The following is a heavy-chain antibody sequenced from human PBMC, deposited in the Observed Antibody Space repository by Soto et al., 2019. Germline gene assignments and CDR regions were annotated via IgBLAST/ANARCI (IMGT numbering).Heavy chain of an antibody. V-gene: IGHV1-18*01. CDR3: ASRSGQLPYYFDY. Sequence: GASVKVSCKASGYTFSKYGISWVRQAPGQGLEWMGWISANNGNTNYAQKFQGRVTMTTDTSTSTAYMELRSLRSDDTAVYYCASRSGQLPYYFDYWGQGTLVTVSS. J-gene: IGHJ4*02. CDR2: ISANNGNT. D-gene: IGHD6-6*01. CDR1: GYTFSKYG.